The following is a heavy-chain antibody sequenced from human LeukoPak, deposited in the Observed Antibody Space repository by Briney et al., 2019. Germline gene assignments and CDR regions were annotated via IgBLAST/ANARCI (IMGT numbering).Heavy chain of an antibody. CDR3: ASVVAVAGNDYFDY. D-gene: IGHD6-19*01. Sequence: PSETLSLTRVVYGGSFSGYYWSGLRQPPGRGLDGIGEINHSGSTNYNPSLKSRVTISVDTSKNQFSLKLSSVTAADTAVYYCASVVAVAGNDYFDYWGQGTLVTVSS. CDR2: INHSGST. J-gene: IGHJ4*02. V-gene: IGHV4-34*01. CDR1: GGSFSGYY.